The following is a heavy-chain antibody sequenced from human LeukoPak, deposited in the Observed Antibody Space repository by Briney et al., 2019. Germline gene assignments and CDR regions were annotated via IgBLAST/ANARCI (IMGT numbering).Heavy chain of an antibody. V-gene: IGHV1-8*01. Sequence: GASVKVSCKASGYTFTSYDINWVRQATGQGLEWMGWMNPNSGNTGYAPTFKGTVTMTRNTSISTAYMELRSLRSEDTAVYYCARVFGDPVIQGLDPWGQGTLGSVSS. CDR1: GYTFTSYD. J-gene: IGHJ5*02. D-gene: IGHD3-16*02. CDR2: MNPNSGNT. CDR3: ARVFGDPVIQGLDP.